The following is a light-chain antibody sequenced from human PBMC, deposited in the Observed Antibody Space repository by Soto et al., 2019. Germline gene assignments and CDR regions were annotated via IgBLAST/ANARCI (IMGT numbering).Light chain of an antibody. CDR2: MVS. Sequence: IMMTQTPLSSPVTLGQSASISCRSSQSLVHGDGNTYLNWIQQRPGQSPRLLIYMVSKRFSGVPDRFSGSGAGTDFTLTISRVEAEDVGVYYCMQSTQAPHTFGQGTKLEIK. CDR1: QSLVHGDGNTY. J-gene: IGKJ2*01. CDR3: MQSTQAPHT. V-gene: IGKV2-24*01.